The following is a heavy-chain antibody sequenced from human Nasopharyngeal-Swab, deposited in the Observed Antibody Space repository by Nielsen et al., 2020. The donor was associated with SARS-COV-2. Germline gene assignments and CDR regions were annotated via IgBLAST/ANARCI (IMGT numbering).Heavy chain of an antibody. V-gene: IGHV3-13*01. CDR1: GFTFSRYD. J-gene: IGHJ6*02. CDR2: IGTAGDT. D-gene: IGHD3-9*01. CDR3: ARGCVLTGPSCYYYGMDV. Sequence: GESLKISCAASGFTFSRYDMHWVRHATGKGLEWVSAIGTAGDTYYPGSVKGRFTISRDNAKNSLYLQMNSLRAEDTAVYYCARGCVLTGPSCYYYGMDVWGQGTTVTVSS.